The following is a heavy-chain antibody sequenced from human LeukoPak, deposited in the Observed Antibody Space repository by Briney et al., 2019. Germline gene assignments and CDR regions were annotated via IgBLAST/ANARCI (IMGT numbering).Heavy chain of an antibody. V-gene: IGHV3-49*04. CDR2: IRSKAYGGTT. Sequence: PGGSLRLSCTPSGFTFGDHAMSWVRQAPGKGLEWVGFIRSKAYGGTTEYAASVKGRFTISRDDSKSIAYLQMNSLKTEDTAVYYCTRVGVLLWFGERNAFDIWGQGTMVTVSS. CDR3: TRVGVLLWFGERNAFDI. CDR1: GFTFGDHA. D-gene: IGHD3-10*01. J-gene: IGHJ3*02.